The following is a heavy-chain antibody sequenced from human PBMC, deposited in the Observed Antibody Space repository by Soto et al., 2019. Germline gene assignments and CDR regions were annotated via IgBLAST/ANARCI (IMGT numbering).Heavy chain of an antibody. J-gene: IGHJ6*02. CDR3: EVKAGYYYRMDV. CDR1: GFTFSSYS. D-gene: IGHD3-10*01. CDR2: ISSSSSTI. Sequence: EVQLVESGGGLVQPGGSLRLSCAASGFTFSSYSMNWVRQAPGKGLEWVSYISSSSSTIYYADSVKGRFTISRDNAKKSLYLQMNSLRAEDTAVYYCEVKAGYYYRMDVWGHGTTVTVSS. V-gene: IGHV3-48*01.